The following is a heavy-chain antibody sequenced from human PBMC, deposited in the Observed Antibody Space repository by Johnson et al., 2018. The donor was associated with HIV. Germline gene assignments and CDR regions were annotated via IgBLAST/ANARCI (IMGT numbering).Heavy chain of an antibody. CDR2: ISGNGVST. J-gene: IGHJ3*02. V-gene: IGHV3-64*01. D-gene: IGHD4-17*01. CDR3: ARESTATRGDAFDI. CDR1: GFSFSSYA. Sequence: VQLVESGGGVVQPGGSLRLSCAASGFSFSSYAMHWVRQAPGKGLEYVSGISGNGVSTYYANSVKGRYTISRDNSKNTLYLQMGSLRAEDMAVYYCARESTATRGDAFDIWGQGTMVTVSS.